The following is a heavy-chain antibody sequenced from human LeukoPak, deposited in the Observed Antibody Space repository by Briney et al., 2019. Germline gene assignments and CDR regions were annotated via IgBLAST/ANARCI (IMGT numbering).Heavy chain of an antibody. D-gene: IGHD1-26*01. CDR3: ARGGAESWELTFDY. CDR1: GFSFSSNS. V-gene: IGHV3-53*01. CDR2: IYSGGST. J-gene: IGHJ4*02. Sequence: GGSLRLSCAASGFSFSSNSMNWVRQAPGKGLEWVSVIYSGGSTYYADSVKGRFTISRDNPKNTLYLQMNSLRAEDTAVYYCARGGAESWELTFDYWGQGTLVTVSS.